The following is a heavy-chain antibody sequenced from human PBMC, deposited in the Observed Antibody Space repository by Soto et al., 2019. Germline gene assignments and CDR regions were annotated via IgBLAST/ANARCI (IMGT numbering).Heavy chain of an antibody. V-gene: IGHV3-23*01. CDR1: GFTFSSHA. CDR3: AKGPVGGATNPLDY. Sequence: EVQLLESGGGLVQPGGSPRLSCAASGFTFSSHAMTWVRQAPGKGLEWVSGISSGGDGTYYADYVKGRFTIARDNSKNSLYLQMHRLRAEDTAVYACAKGPVGGATNPLDYWGQGTLVTVSS. CDR2: ISSGGDGT. J-gene: IGHJ4*02. D-gene: IGHD1-26*01.